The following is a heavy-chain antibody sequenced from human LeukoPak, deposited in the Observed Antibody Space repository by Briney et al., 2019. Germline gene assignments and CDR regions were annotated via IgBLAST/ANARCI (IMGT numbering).Heavy chain of an antibody. Sequence: PSGTLSLTCAVSGGSISSSNWWTWVRQPPGKGLEWIGEVYHSGSTNYNPSLKSRVTMSVDTSRNQFSLNLSSVTAADTAVYYCARGGTGYIDYRGQGTLVTVSS. CDR1: GGSISSSNW. D-gene: IGHD6-25*01. J-gene: IGHJ4*02. CDR3: ARGGTGYIDY. CDR2: VYHSGST. V-gene: IGHV4-4*02.